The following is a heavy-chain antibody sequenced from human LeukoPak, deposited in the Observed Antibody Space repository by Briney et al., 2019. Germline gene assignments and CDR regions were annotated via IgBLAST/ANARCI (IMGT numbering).Heavy chain of an antibody. Sequence: GGSLRLSCAASGFTFSSYGMHWVRQAPGKGLEWVAFIRHDESKTYFGDSVKGRFTIYRDNSKNTLYLQMNSLRAEDTAIYYCAKSHIPNRYSGTYYCDFWGQGTLVTVSS. D-gene: IGHD1-26*01. V-gene: IGHV3-30*02. CDR1: GFTFSSYG. CDR2: IRHDESKT. J-gene: IGHJ4*02. CDR3: AKSHIPNRYSGTYYCDF.